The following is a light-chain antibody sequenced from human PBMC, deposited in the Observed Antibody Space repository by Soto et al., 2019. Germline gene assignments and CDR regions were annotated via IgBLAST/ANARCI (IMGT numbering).Light chain of an antibody. J-gene: IGLJ3*02. CDR2: GNN. Sequence: QSVLTQPPSVSGAPGQRVTISCTGSSSNIGAGYDVHWYQQLPGTAPRLLIYGNNNRPSGVPDRFSGSKSGTSASLVITGLQAEDEANYYCQSSDSSLSDPVFGGGTKLTVL. CDR1: SSNIGAGYD. V-gene: IGLV1-40*01. CDR3: QSSDSSLSDPV.